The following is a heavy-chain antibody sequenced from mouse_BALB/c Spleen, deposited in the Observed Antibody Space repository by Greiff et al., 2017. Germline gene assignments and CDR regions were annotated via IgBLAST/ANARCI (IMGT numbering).Heavy chain of an antibody. J-gene: IGHJ3*01. Sequence: EVQLQESGPGLVKPSQSLSLTCTVTGYSITSDYAWNWIRQFPGNKLEWMGYISYSGSTSYNPSLKSRISITRDTSKNQFFLQLNSVTTEDTATYYCASFRSFAYWGQGTLVTVSA. CDR2: ISYSGST. CDR1: GYSITSDYA. CDR3: ASFRSFAY. V-gene: IGHV3-2*02. D-gene: IGHD1-1*01.